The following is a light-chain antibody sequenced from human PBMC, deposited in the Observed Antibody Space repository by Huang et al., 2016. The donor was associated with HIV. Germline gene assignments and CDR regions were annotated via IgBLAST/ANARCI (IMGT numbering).Light chain of an antibody. V-gene: IGKV1-39*01. CDR3: QQSYSTPPYT. CDR1: QSISSY. J-gene: IGKJ2*01. CDR2: AAS. Sequence: DIQMTQSPSSLSASVGDRVTITCRASQSISSYLNWYQQKPGKAPKLLIYAASSLRSGVPSRFSGSGSGTDFTLTISSLQLEDFATYYCQQSYSTPPYTFGQGTKLEIK.